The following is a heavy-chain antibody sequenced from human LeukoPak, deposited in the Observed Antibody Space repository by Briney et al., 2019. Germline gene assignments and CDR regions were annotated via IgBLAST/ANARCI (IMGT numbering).Heavy chain of an antibody. Sequence: GGSLRLSCAASGFTFSSYEMNWVRQAPGKGLEWVSYISSSGSTIYYADSVKGRFTISKDNAKNSLYLQMNSLRAEDTSVYYCARDTNGDGWFDPWGQGTLVTVSS. CDR3: ARDTNGDGWFDP. V-gene: IGHV3-48*03. J-gene: IGHJ5*02. CDR1: GFTFSSYE. D-gene: IGHD4-17*01. CDR2: ISSSGSTI.